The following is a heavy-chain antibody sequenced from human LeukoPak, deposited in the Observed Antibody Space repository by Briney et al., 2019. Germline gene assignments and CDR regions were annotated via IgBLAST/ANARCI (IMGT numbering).Heavy chain of an antibody. CDR1: GGSISSYY. D-gene: IGHD6-13*01. Sequence: SETLSLTCTVSGGSISSYYWSWIRQPPGKGLEWIGRIYTSGSTNYNPSPKSRVTISVDTSKNQFSLKLSSVTAADTAVYYCARWYSSSRGAFDIWGQGTMVTVSS. J-gene: IGHJ3*02. CDR2: IYTSGST. V-gene: IGHV4-4*08. CDR3: ARWYSSSRGAFDI.